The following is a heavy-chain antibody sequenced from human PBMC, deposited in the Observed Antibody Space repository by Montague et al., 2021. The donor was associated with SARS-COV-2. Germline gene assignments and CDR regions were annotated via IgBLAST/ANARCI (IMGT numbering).Heavy chain of an antibody. CDR1: GLTFSDYY. V-gene: IGHV3-11*01. CDR3: ARVRHIYGYLSAFDI. CDR2: ISSSGSTI. D-gene: IGHD5-18*01. Sequence: SLRLSCAASGLTFSDYYMSWIRQAPGKGLEWVSYISSSGSTIYYADSVKGRFTISRDNAKKSLYLQMNRLRAEDTAVYYCARVRHIYGYLSAFDIWGQGTMVTVSS. J-gene: IGHJ3*02.